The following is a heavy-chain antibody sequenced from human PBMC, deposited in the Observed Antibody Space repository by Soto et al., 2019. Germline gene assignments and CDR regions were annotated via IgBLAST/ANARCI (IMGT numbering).Heavy chain of an antibody. Sequence: QVQLVESGGGVVQPGRSLRLSCAASGFMFSSYAMHWVRQAPGKGLEWVAVKTYDGSKKYYADSVKGRFTISRDNSKNTLYLQMNRLSAEDTAVYYCARAGGLLVDYWGQGTLVTVSS. CDR1: GFMFSSYA. D-gene: IGHD1-26*01. CDR2: KTYDGSKK. V-gene: IGHV3-30-3*01. J-gene: IGHJ4*02. CDR3: ARAGGLLVDY.